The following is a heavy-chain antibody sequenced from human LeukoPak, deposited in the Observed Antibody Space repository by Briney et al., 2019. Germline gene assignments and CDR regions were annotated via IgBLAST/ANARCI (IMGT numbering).Heavy chain of an antibody. CDR3: ARGGLRYYDFWSGYRCMDV. CDR2: INHSEST. J-gene: IGHJ6*02. D-gene: IGHD3-3*01. Sequence: SETLSLTCAVYGGSFSGYYWSWIRQPPGKGLEWIGEINHSESTNYNPSLKSRVTISVDTSKNQFSLKLSSVTAADTAVYYYARGGLRYYDFWSGYRCMDVWGQGTTVTVSS. V-gene: IGHV4-34*01. CDR1: GGSFSGYY.